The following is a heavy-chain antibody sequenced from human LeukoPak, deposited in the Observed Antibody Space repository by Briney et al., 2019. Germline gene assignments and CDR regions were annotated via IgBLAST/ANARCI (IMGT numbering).Heavy chain of an antibody. V-gene: IGHV3-53*01. CDR2: IYSGGST. D-gene: IGHD4-17*01. CDR3: ARAKLHDYGDYLDY. J-gene: IGHJ4*02. Sequence: AGSLRLSCAASGFTVSSNYRSWVRQAPGKGLEWISVIYSGGSTYYADSVKGRFTISRDNSKNTLYLQMNSLRGEDTAVYYCARAKLHDYGDYLDYWGQGTLVTVSS. CDR1: GFTVSSNY.